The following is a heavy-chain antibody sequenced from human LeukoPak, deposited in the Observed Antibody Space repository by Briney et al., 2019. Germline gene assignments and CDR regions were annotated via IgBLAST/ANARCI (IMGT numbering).Heavy chain of an antibody. Sequence: SETLSLTCAVSGYSISSGYYWGWIRQPPGKGPEWMGGIYHSGSTYYNPSLKSRVTISVDTSKNQFSLKLSSVTAADTAVYYCARLTRGMIVVVMIGIDYWGQGTLVTVSS. V-gene: IGHV4-38-2*01. D-gene: IGHD3-22*01. CDR3: ARLTRGMIVVVMIGIDY. J-gene: IGHJ4*02. CDR1: GYSISSGYY. CDR2: IYHSGST.